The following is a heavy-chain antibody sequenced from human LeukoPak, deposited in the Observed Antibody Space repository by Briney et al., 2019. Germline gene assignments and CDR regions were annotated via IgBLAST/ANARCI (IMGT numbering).Heavy chain of an antibody. CDR2: ISSSSSYI. Sequence: GGPLRLSCAASGFTFSSYSMNWVRQAPGKGLEWVSSISSSSSYIYYADSVKGRFTISRDNAKNSLYLQMNSLRAEDTAVYYCARDSEKEYCSSTSCYLYNWFDPWGQGTLVTVSS. CDR3: ARDSEKEYCSSTSCYLYNWFDP. CDR1: GFTFSSYS. J-gene: IGHJ5*02. V-gene: IGHV3-21*01. D-gene: IGHD2-2*01.